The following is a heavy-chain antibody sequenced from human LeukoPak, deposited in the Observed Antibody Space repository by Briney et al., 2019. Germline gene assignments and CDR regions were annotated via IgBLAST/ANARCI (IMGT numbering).Heavy chain of an antibody. D-gene: IGHD1-26*01. V-gene: IGHV3-21*01. CDR1: GFTFSSYS. CDR3: ARSVQWELDAFDI. CDR2: ISSSSSYI. Sequence: GGSLRLSCAASGFTFSSYSMNWVRQAPGKGLEWVSSISSSSSYIYYADSVKGRFTISRDNAKNSLYLQMNSLRAEDTAVYYCARSVQWELDAFDIWGQGTMVTVSS. J-gene: IGHJ3*02.